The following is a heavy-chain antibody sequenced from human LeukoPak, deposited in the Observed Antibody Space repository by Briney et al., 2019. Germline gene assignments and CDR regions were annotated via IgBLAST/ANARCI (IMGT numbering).Heavy chain of an antibody. V-gene: IGHV4-59*08. J-gene: IGHJ4*02. Sequence: SQTLSLTCTVSGGSITSYYWCWIRQPPGKGLEWIGYIYYNGNTNYNPSLKSRVSISVDTSKNQFSLKLSSVTAADTAVYYCARLGYSSSWPDYWGQGTLVTVSS. CDR3: ARLGYSSSWPDY. D-gene: IGHD6-13*01. CDR2: IYYNGNT. CDR1: GGSITSYY.